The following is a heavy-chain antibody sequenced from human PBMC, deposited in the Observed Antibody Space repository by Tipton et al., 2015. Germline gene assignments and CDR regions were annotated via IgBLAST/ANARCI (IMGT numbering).Heavy chain of an antibody. D-gene: IGHD6-25*01. Sequence: GLVKPSQTLSLTCAISGDSVSSSTSAWNWIRQSPSRGLEGLGRTYYRTKWYYEYSISVKSRVTVTPDTSKNQFSLHLNTVTPEDTAVYYCTRDPAYCYGRDVWGQGATVTVSS. CDR1: GDSVSSSTSA. CDR2: TYYRTKWYY. V-gene: IGHV6-1*01. J-gene: IGHJ6*02. CDR3: TRDPAYCYGRDV.